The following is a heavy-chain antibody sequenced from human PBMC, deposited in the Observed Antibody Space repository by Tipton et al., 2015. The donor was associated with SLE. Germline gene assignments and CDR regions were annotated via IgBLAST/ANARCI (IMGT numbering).Heavy chain of an antibody. CDR3: ARELGIPWYFDL. D-gene: IGHD7-27*01. CDR2: IYRGGST. V-gene: IGHV3-53*05. J-gene: IGHJ2*01. CDR1: GFSVSTNF. Sequence: SLRLSCTVSGFSVSTNFMSWVRQAPGKGLEWVSVIYRGGSTDYADSVKGRFTISKDNTKNMLYLQMNRLRVEDTAVYYCARELGIPWYFDLWGRGTLVTVSS.